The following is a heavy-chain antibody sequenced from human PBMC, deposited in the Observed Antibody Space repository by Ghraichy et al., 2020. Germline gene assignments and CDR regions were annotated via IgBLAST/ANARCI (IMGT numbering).Heavy chain of an antibody. J-gene: IGHJ4*02. Sequence: SETLSLTCTVSGGSITSYYWSWIRRPPGKGLEWIGYIYHTGSTSYQPSLKGRVTFSADTSRNQFSLKLISVTAADTAVYYCAGAPGGGREYGYWGQGTLVTVSS. V-gene: IGHV4-59*01. D-gene: IGHD3-10*01. CDR3: AGAPGGGREYGY. CDR1: GGSITSYY. CDR2: IYHTGST.